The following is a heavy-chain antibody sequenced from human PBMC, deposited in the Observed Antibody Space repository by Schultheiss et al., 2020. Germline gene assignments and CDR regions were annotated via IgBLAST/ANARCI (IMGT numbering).Heavy chain of an antibody. CDR1: GFTFSSYG. CDR2: ISYDGSNK. V-gene: IGHV3-30*03. Sequence: GESLKISCAASGFTFSSYGMHWVRQAPGKGLEWVAVISYDGSNKYYADSVKGRFTISRDNSKNTLYLQMNSLRAEDTAVYYCARDALVATILLDYWGQGTLVTFSS. CDR3: ARDALVATILLDY. J-gene: IGHJ4*02. D-gene: IGHD5-12*01.